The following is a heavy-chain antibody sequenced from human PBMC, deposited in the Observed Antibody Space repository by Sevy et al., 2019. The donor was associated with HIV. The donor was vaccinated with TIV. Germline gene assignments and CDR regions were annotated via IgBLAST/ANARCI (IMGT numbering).Heavy chain of an antibody. Sequence: GGSLRLSCIGSGFSFSYYGIPWVRQSPGKGLDWVALISHDGINEYYADSVKGRLTISRDNSKKTVYLEMNSLRNGDTAINSGANAYSGGYSHSYLYALDDWGQGTTVTVSS. CDR3: ANAYSGGYSHSYLYALDD. J-gene: IGHJ6*02. CDR1: GFSFSYYG. CDR2: ISHDGINE. D-gene: IGHD1-26*01. V-gene: IGHV3-30*18.